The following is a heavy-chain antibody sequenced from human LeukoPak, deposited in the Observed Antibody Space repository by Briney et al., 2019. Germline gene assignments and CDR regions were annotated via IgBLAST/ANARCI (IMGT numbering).Heavy chain of an antibody. CDR2: ISGSGGST. J-gene: IGHJ4*02. D-gene: IGHD6-13*01. Sequence: GGSLRLSCAASGFTFSSYAMSWVRQAPGKGLEWVSAISGSGGSTYYADSVKGRFTISRDNSKNTLYLQMNSLKTEDTAVYYCTTDSWQPFDYWGQGTLVTVSS. CDR3: TTDSWQPFDY. CDR1: GFTFSSYA. V-gene: IGHV3-23*01.